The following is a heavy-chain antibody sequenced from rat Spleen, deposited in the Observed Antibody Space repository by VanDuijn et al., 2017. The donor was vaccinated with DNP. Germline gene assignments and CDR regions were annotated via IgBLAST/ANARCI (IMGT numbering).Heavy chain of an antibody. CDR1: GFTFSTYW. D-gene: IGHD1-8*01. J-gene: IGHJ2*01. V-gene: IGHV5-58*01. Sequence: EVQLVETGGGFVQPGRSLKLSCVASGFTFSTYWMFWIRQAPGKGLEWVASITSSGGSTYYPDSVKGRFTISRDNATNTLYLQMNSLRSEDTASYYCVRDSRDYGSYADYFDYWGQGVMVTVSS. CDR2: ITSSGGST. CDR3: VRDSRDYGSYADYFDY.